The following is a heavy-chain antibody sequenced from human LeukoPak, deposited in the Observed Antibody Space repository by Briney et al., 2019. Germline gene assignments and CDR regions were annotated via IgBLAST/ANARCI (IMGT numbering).Heavy chain of an antibody. CDR3: ARRDLGGYDFAYFDY. CDR1: GYTFSDYW. D-gene: IGHD5-12*01. Sequence: GESLKISCKGSGYTFSDYWIAWVRQMPGKGLEWMGIIFPHDSDTRYSPPFQGQVTISADKSISTAYLQWSSLKASDTAIYYCARRDLGGYDFAYFDYWGQEPWSPSP. CDR2: IFPHDSDT. V-gene: IGHV5-51*01. J-gene: IGHJ4*01.